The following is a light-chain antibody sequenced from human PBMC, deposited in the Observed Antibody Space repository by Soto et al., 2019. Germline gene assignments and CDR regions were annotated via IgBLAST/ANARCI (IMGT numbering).Light chain of an antibody. V-gene: IGLV1-51*01. Sequence: QSVLTQPPSVSAAPGQKVTISCSGSSSNIGSHSVSWYQHLPGTAPKLLIYSNDKRPSGIPDRFSGSKSGTSATLDITGLQTGDEADYYCGAWDRSLNGGVFGTGNKVTV. J-gene: IGLJ1*01. CDR2: SND. CDR1: SSNIGSHS. CDR3: GAWDRSLNGGV.